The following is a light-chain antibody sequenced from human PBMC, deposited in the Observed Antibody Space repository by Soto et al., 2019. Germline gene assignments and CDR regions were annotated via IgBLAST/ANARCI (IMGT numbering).Light chain of an antibody. J-gene: IGKJ5*01. V-gene: IGKV1-39*01. CDR3: HQSSSSPPIT. CDR1: QNIDNY. CDR2: AAS. Sequence: DIQLTQSPSSLSASLGDRVTISCRASQNIDNYLHWYQQKSGKAPEALIYAASSLRDGVSSRFSGSGYGTEFTLTINNLQPEDFATYYCHQSSSSPPITFGQGTRLDI.